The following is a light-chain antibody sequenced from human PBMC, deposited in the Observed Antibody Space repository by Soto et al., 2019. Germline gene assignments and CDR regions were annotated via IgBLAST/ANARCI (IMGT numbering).Light chain of an antibody. V-gene: IGKV1-9*01. CDR1: QALSNY. CDR3: QQLSRYPLT. Sequence: DIRLTQSPAVLSSYVGDTVTITCRASQALSNYLAWYQQKPGKAPDLLIYSASTLQSGVPSRFSGSGSETEFSLTIRALQPEDFATYYCQQLSRYPLTFGGGTKVDIK. CDR2: SAS. J-gene: IGKJ4*01.